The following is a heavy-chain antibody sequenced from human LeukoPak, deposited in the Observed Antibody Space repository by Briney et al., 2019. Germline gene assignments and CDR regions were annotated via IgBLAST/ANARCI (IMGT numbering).Heavy chain of an antibody. J-gene: IGHJ3*02. D-gene: IGHD5-18*01. Sequence: ASVKVSCKASGGTFSSYAISWVRQAPGQGLEWMGGIIPIFGTANYAQKFQGRVTITADESTSTAYMELSSLRSEDTAVYYCALLRDTAMVAAFDIWGQGTMVTVSS. CDR2: IIPIFGTA. CDR1: GGTFSSYA. V-gene: IGHV1-69*13. CDR3: ALLRDTAMVAAFDI.